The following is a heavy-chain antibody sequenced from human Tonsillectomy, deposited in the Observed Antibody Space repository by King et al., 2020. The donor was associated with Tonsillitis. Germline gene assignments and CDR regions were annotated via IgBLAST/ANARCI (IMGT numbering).Heavy chain of an antibody. J-gene: IGHJ4*02. CDR3: AREDATVIRD. CDR2: SIPMFTTT. Sequence: VQLVQSGAEVKKPGSSVKVSCRASGGSISTFGITWVRQAPGQGLEWMGVSIPMFTTTTNAQKFQGRVTFSTDKSTSTAYMELSSLKSEDTAVYYCAREDATVIRDWGQGTLVTVSS. D-gene: IGHD1-1*01. V-gene: IGHV1-69*05. CDR1: GGSISTFG.